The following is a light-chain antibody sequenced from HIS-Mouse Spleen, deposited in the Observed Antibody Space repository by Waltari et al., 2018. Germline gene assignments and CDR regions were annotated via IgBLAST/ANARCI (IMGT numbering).Light chain of an antibody. Sequence: QSVLTQPPSASGTPGQRVTISCSGSSSNIGSNYVYWYQQLPGTAPKLLIYRNNPRPSGVPDRLPGSKSGTSASLAISGLRSEDEADYYCAAWDDSLSGSYWVFGGGTKLTVL. CDR2: RNN. CDR1: SSNIGSNY. J-gene: IGLJ3*02. V-gene: IGLV1-47*01. CDR3: AAWDDSLSGSYWV.